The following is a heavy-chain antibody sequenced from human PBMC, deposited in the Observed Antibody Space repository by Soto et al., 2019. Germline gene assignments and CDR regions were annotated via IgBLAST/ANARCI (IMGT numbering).Heavy chain of an antibody. CDR3: ARETQQWLPPLGYYGMDV. D-gene: IGHD6-19*01. V-gene: IGHV6-1*01. CDR1: GDSVSSNSAA. J-gene: IGHJ6*02. CDR2: TYYRSKWYN. Sequence: SQTLSLTCAMSGDSVSSNSAAWNWIRQSPSRGLEWLGRTYYRSKWYNDYAVSVKSRITINPDTSKNQFSLQLNSVTPEDTAVYYCARETQQWLPPLGYYGMDVWGQGTTVTVSS.